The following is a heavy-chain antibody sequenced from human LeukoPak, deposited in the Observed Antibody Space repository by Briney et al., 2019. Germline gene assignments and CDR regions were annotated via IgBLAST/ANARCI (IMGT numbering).Heavy chain of an antibody. J-gene: IGHJ4*02. V-gene: IGHV4-38-2*02. Sequence: SETLSLTXTVSGYSISSGYYWGWIRQPPGKGLEWIGSIYHSGSSYYKPSLKSRVTISVDTSKNQFSLKLSSVTAADTAVYYCASPAIAAAGTGFDYWGQGTLVTVSS. CDR1: GYSISSGYY. CDR3: ASPAIAAAGTGFDY. CDR2: IYHSGSS. D-gene: IGHD6-13*01.